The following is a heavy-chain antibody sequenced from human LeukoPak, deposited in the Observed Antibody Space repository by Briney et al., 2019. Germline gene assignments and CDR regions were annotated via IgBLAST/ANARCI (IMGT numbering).Heavy chain of an antibody. D-gene: IGHD3-3*01. CDR2: ISGYSGNT. CDR1: GGTLSSYA. J-gene: IGHJ4*02. CDR3: ARDEITIFGVVTKSADH. V-gene: IGHV1-18*01. Sequence: GASVKVSCTASGGTLSSYAISWVRQAPGQGLEWMGRISGYSGNTKYAQKLQGRVTMTTDTSTSTAYMKLRSLRSDDTAVYYCARDEITIFGVVTKSADHWGQGTLVTVSS.